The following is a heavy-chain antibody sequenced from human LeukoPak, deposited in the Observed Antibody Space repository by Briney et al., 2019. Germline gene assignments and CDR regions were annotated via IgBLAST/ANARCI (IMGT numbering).Heavy chain of an antibody. CDR3: AKYSPYSSGWSYFDH. Sequence: PGGSLRLSCAASGFTFSSYAMSWVRQAPGKGLEWVSTISGSVYYADSVKGRFTISRDNSKNTLYLQVNSLSADDTAVYYCAKYSPYSSGWSYFDHWGQGTLVTVSS. CDR2: ISGSV. CDR1: GFTFSSYA. D-gene: IGHD6-19*01. V-gene: IGHV3-23*01. J-gene: IGHJ4*02.